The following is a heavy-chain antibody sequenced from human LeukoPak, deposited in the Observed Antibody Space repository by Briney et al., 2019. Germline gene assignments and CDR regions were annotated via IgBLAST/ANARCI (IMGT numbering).Heavy chain of an antibody. Sequence: GGSRKLSFAASGFTFNDYAMHWVRQAPGKALDWVSGISWNSGSIGYADSVKGRFTISRDNAKNSLYLQMDSLRAEDTALYYCAKDIVSTSSNWFDPWGQGTLVTVSS. CDR2: ISWNSGSI. D-gene: IGHD2-2*01. CDR3: AKDIVSTSSNWFDP. CDR1: GFTFNDYA. J-gene: IGHJ5*02. V-gene: IGHV3-9*01.